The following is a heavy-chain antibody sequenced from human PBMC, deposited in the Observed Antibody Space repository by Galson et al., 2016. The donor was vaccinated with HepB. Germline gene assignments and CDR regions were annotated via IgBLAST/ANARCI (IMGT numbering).Heavy chain of an antibody. D-gene: IGHD3-10*01. V-gene: IGHV4-31*03. CDR3: ASGMVRGVKRFDY. CDR1: GGSIRSGSYY. J-gene: IGHJ4*02. Sequence: TLSLTCTVSGGSIRSGSYYWSWIRQHPGKGLEWIGYISYSGGTYYNPSLKTRVTISVDTSKNQFSLTLSSVTAADTAVYYCASGMVRGVKRFDYWGQGTLVTVSS. CDR2: ISYSGGT.